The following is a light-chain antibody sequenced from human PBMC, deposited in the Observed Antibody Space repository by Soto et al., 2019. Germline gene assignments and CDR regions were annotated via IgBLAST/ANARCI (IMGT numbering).Light chain of an antibody. CDR2: AAS. CDR3: QQLNSYPHT. J-gene: IGKJ5*01. V-gene: IGKV1-9*01. Sequence: IQLTQSPSSLSSSVGDRFTITFLASQGISSYLAWYQQKPGKAPKLLIYAASTLQSGVPSRFSGSGSGTDFTLTISSLQPEDFATYYCQQLNSYPHTFGQGTRLEIK. CDR1: QGISSY.